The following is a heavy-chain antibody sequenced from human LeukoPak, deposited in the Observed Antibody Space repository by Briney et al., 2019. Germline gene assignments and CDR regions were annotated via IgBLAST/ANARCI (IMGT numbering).Heavy chain of an antibody. CDR1: GFIFARYS. Sequence: GGSLRLSCAASGFIFARYSMNWVRQAPGKGLEWVSCIRSSSSNIFYADSVTGRFTISRDNAKNSLYLQMNSLRAEDTAVYYCVRAVEYYYDSSGYAVDYWGQGTLVTVSS. J-gene: IGHJ4*02. V-gene: IGHV3-21*01. CDR2: IRSSSSNI. D-gene: IGHD3-22*01. CDR3: VRAVEYYYDSSGYAVDY.